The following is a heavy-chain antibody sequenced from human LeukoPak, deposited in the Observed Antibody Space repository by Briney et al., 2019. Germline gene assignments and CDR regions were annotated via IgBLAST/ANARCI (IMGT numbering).Heavy chain of an antibody. J-gene: IGHJ4*02. D-gene: IGHD3-3*01. CDR1: GFTFSSYA. V-gene: IGHV3-23*01. CDR2: ISGRGDST. CDR3: AKGQGGDFWSGSAYFD. Sequence: PGGSLRLSCAASGFTFSSYAMSWVRQAPGKGLEWVSGISGRGDSTYYADSVKGRFTISRDNSKNTLYLQMNSLRGEDTAVYYCAKGQGGDFWSGSAYFDWGQGTLVTVSS.